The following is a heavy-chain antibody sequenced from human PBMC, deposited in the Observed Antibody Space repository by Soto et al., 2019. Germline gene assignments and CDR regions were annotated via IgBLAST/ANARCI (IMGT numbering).Heavy chain of an antibody. Sequence: GGSLRLSCAASGFTFSSYSMNWVRQAPGKGLEWVSSISSSSSYIYYADSVKGRFTISRDNAKNSLYLQMNSLRAEDTAVYYCARGAMCYYDSSGYYLALWGQGTLVTVSS. J-gene: IGHJ4*02. CDR1: GFTFSSYS. V-gene: IGHV3-21*01. D-gene: IGHD3-22*01. CDR3: ARGAMCYYDSSGYYLAL. CDR2: ISSSSSYI.